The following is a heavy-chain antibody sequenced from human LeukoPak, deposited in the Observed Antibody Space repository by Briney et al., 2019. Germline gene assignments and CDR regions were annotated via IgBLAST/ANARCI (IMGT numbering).Heavy chain of an antibody. V-gene: IGHV3-7*01. Sequence: GGSLRLSCAASGFTFNNYWMSWVRQAPGKGLEWVANIKEDGSEKYYVDSVKGRFTISRDNAKNSLYLQMNSLRAEDTAVYYCARLYYHYYGLGTYFDYWGQGTLVTVSS. J-gene: IGHJ4*02. D-gene: IGHD3-10*01. CDR2: IKEDGSEK. CDR3: ARLYYHYYGLGTYFDY. CDR1: GFTFNNYW.